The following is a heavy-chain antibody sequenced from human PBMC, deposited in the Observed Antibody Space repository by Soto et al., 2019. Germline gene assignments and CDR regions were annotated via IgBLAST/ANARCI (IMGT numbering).Heavy chain of an antibody. D-gene: IGHD5-12*01. CDR3: ARGGTKWLRLVNYYYGMDV. CDR1: GGSFSGYY. Sequence: SETLSLTCAVYGGSFSGYYWSWIRQPPGKGLEWIGEINHSGSTNYNPSLKSRVTISVDTSKNQFSLKLSSVTAADTAVYYCARGGTKWLRLVNYYYGMDVWGQGTTVTVSS. J-gene: IGHJ6*02. CDR2: INHSGST. V-gene: IGHV4-34*01.